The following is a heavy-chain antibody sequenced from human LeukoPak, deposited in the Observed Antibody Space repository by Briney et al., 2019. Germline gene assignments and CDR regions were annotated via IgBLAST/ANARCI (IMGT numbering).Heavy chain of an antibody. V-gene: IGHV4-39*01. D-gene: IGHD3-3*01. CDR3: ARHDFWSCYYPTFDY. J-gene: IGHJ4*02. CDR2: IYYSGST. CDR1: GGSISSSSYY. Sequence: PSETLSLTCTVSGGSISSSSYYWGWIRQPPGKGLEWIGSIYYSGSTYYNPCLKSRFTISVDTSKNQFSLKLSSVTAADTAVYYCARHDFWSCYYPTFDYWGQGTLVTVSS.